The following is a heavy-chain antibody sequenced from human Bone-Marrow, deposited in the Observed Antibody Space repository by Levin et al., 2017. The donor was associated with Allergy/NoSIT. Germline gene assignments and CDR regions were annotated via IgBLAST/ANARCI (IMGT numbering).Heavy chain of an antibody. J-gene: IGHJ4*02. CDR3: AKDFWRREGGGTGPFDH. Sequence: AGGSLRLSCVASGFTFSSYATSWVRQAPGEGLEWVSGISASGVNTQYADSMKGRFTISRDNSKNTLYLQINSLRVEDTAVYYCAKDFWRREGGGTGPFDHWGQGTLVTVSS. CDR1: GFTFSSYA. D-gene: IGHD6-13*01. V-gene: IGHV3-23*01. CDR2: ISASGVNT.